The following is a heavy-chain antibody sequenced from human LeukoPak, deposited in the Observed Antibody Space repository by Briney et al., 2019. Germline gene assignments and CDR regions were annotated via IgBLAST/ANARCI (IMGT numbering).Heavy chain of an antibody. V-gene: IGHV3-33*01. Sequence: PGGSLRLSCAASGFSFSDYGMHWVRQAPGKGLEFVAVIWYDGTNKYYADSVEGRFTISRDNSKNTLYLQMNSLRAEDTAVYYCARTRYNSGGGDCWGQGTLVTVSP. CDR2: IWYDGTNK. CDR1: GFSFSDYG. CDR3: ARTRYNSGGGDC. D-gene: IGHD6-19*01. J-gene: IGHJ4*02.